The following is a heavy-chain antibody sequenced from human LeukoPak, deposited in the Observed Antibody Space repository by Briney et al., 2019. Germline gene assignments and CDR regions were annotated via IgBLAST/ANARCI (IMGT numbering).Heavy chain of an antibody. CDR3: ARHPRAVADYEDFDY. CDR1: GGSISGSSYY. J-gene: IGHJ4*02. D-gene: IGHD6-19*01. Sequence: PSETLSLTCTVSGGSISGSSYYWGWIRQPPGKGLEWIGSIYYSGSTYYNPSLKSRVTIDTSKNQFSLKLSSVTAADTAVYYCARHPRAVADYEDFDYWGQGTLVTVSS. V-gene: IGHV4-39*01. CDR2: IYYSGST.